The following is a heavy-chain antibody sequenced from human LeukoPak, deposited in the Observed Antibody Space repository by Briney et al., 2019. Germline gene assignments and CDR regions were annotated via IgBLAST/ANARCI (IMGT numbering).Heavy chain of an antibody. CDR3: AKDRNVYCSSTSCSSEFDY. V-gene: IGHV3-23*01. CDR1: GFTFSSYA. J-gene: IGHJ4*02. CDR2: ISGSGGST. D-gene: IGHD2-2*01. Sequence: GGSLRLSCAASGFTFSSYAMSWVRQAPGKGPEWVSAISGSGGSTYYADSVKGRFTISRDNSKNTLYLQMNSLRAEDTAVYYCAKDRNVYCSSTSCSSEFDYWGQGTLVTVSS.